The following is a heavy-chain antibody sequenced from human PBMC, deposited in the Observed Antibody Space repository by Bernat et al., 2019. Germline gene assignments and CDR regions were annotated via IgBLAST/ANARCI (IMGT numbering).Heavy chain of an antibody. Sequence: QVQLVESGGGVVQPGRSLRLSCAASGFTFSSYAMHWVRQAPGKGLEWVAVISYDGSNKYYADSVKGRFTISRDNSKNTLYLQMNSLRAEDTAVYYCARVYDSSGYQPYYWYFDLWGRGTLVTVSS. V-gene: IGHV3-30-3*01. CDR3: ARVYDSSGYQPYYWYFDL. D-gene: IGHD3-22*01. CDR2: ISYDGSNK. J-gene: IGHJ2*01. CDR1: GFTFSSYA.